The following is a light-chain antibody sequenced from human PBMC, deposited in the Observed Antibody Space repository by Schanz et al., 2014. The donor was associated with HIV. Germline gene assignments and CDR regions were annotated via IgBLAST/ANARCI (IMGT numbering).Light chain of an antibody. Sequence: VLTQSPGTLSLSPGERATLSCRASQSVSSNLAWYQQKPGQAPRLLIYGAFTRATGIPARFSGSGSGTDFTLTISSLQSEEFASYYCQQYNNWPTFGQGTKVEIK. V-gene: IGKV3-15*01. CDR1: QSVSSN. CDR3: QQYNNWPT. J-gene: IGKJ1*01. CDR2: GAF.